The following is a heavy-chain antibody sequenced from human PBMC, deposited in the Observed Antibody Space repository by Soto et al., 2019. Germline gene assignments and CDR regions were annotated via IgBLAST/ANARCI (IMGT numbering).Heavy chain of an antibody. CDR1: GFTFSTYA. Sequence: GGSLRLSCEASGFTFSTYAMSWVRQAPGKGLEWVSAISGSGDITYSADSVKGRFTISRDNFKNTLYLQMNSLRIEDTAVYYCAHPRGYGVFDAYDIWGQGTMVTVSS. D-gene: IGHD4-17*01. CDR2: ISGSGDIT. V-gene: IGHV3-23*01. CDR3: AHPRGYGVFDAYDI. J-gene: IGHJ3*02.